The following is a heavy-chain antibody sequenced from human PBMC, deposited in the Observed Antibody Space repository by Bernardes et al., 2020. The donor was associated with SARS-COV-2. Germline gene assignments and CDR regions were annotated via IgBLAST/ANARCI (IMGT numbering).Heavy chain of an antibody. CDR2: ISGSGGST. Sequence: GWSLRLSCAASGFIFSRNAMTWVRQAPGKGLEWVSGISGSGGSTYYADSVKGRFTISRDNSNNTLYLEMNSLKAEDTAIYFCAKCIQGSYAMDVWGQGTTVTVSS. CDR1: GFIFSRNA. CDR3: AKCIQGSYAMDV. V-gene: IGHV3-23*01. D-gene: IGHD5-18*01. J-gene: IGHJ6*02.